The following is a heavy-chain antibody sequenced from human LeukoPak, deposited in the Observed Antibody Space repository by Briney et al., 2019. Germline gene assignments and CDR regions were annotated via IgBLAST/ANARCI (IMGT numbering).Heavy chain of an antibody. D-gene: IGHD3-22*01. V-gene: IGHV4-59*12. CDR3: AHSSGYYYVYGY. J-gene: IGHJ4*02. CDR1: GGSISSYY. Sequence: SETLSLTCTVSGGSISSYYWSWIRQPPGKGLEWIGYIYYSGSTNYNPSLKSRVTISVDTSKNQFSLKLSSVTAAGTAVYYCAHSSGYYYVYGYWGQGTLVTVSS. CDR2: IYYSGST.